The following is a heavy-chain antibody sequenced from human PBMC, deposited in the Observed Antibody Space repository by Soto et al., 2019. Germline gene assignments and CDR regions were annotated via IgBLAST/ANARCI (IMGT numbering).Heavy chain of an antibody. D-gene: IGHD6-13*01. CDR3: ARDSTSPSSSWYFRSYYYGMDV. CDR1: GYTFTGYY. V-gene: IGHV1-2*04. Sequence: ASVKVSCKASGYTFTGYYMHWVRQAPGQGLEWMGWINPNSGGTNYAQKFQGWVTMTRDTSISTAYMELSRLRSDDTAVYYCARDSTSPSSSWYFRSYYYGMDVWGQGTTVTVSS. CDR2: INPNSGGT. J-gene: IGHJ6*02.